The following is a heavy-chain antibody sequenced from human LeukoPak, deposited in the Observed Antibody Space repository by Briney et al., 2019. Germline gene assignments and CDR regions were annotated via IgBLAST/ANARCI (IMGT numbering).Heavy chain of an antibody. V-gene: IGHV3-23*01. CDR2: ISDSGGST. Sequence: GGSLRLSCAASGFTFSSYAMSWVRQAPGKGLEWVSRISDSGGSTYYGDSVKGRFTISRDNSKNTLYLQMNSLRAEDTAVYCCAKKPSSGYYYIDYWGQGTLVTVSS. CDR3: AKKPSSGYYYIDY. D-gene: IGHD3-22*01. CDR1: GFTFSSYA. J-gene: IGHJ4*02.